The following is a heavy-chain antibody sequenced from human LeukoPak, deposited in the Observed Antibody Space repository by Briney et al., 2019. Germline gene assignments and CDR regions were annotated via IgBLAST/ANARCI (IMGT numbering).Heavy chain of an antibody. J-gene: IGHJ6*03. Sequence: GGSLRLSCAASGFTFSSYGMSWVRQAPGKGLEWVSAISGSGGSTYYADSVKGRFTISRDNSKNTLYLQMNSLRAEDTAVYYCAKSGDYGSGSYYKVYYYYYMDVWGKGTTVTISS. CDR2: ISGSGGST. CDR3: AKSGDYGSGSYYKVYYYYYMDV. V-gene: IGHV3-23*01. CDR1: GFTFSSYG. D-gene: IGHD3-10*01.